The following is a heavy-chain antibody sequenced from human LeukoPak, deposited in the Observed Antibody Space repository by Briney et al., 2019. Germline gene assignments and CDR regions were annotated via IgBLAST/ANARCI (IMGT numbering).Heavy chain of an antibody. Sequence: QPGGSLRLSCAASGFTFSSYAMSWVRQAPGKGLEWVSAISGSGASTYYADSVKGRFTISRDNSKNTLYVQMNSLRAEDTAVYYCARMNYDILTGYYLRAFDVWGQGTMVTVSS. CDR1: GFTFSSYA. J-gene: IGHJ3*01. D-gene: IGHD3-9*01. V-gene: IGHV3-23*01. CDR3: ARMNYDILTGYYLRAFDV. CDR2: ISGSGAST.